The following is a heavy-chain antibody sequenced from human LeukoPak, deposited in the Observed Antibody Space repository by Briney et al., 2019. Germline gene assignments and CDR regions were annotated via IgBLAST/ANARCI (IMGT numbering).Heavy chain of an antibody. V-gene: IGHV1-46*01. Sequence: EASVKVSCKASGYTFTSYYMHWVRQAPGQGLEWMGIINPSGGSTSYAQKFQGRVTMTRDTSTSTVYMELSSLRSEDTAVYYCARDLGGSTSSPNWFDPWGQGTLVTVSS. CDR2: INPSGGST. CDR1: GYTFTSYY. CDR3: ARDLGGSTSSPNWFDP. D-gene: IGHD2-2*01. J-gene: IGHJ5*02.